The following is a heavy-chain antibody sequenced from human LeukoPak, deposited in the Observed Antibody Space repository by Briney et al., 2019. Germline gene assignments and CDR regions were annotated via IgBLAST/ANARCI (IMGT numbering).Heavy chain of an antibody. D-gene: IGHD5-12*01. J-gene: IGHJ6*02. CDR3: ARDRAVKARIGGMDV. Sequence: PGRSLRLSCAASGFTFSSYAMHWVRQAPGKGLEWVSYISESTSHIYYADSVKGRFTISRDNAKNSLYLQMNSLRAEDTAIYYCARDRAVKARIGGMDVWGQGTTVIVSS. V-gene: IGHV3-21*06. CDR1: GFTFSSYA. CDR2: ISESTSHI.